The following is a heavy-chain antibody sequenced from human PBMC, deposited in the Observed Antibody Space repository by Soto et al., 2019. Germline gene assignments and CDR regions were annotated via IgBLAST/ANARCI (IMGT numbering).Heavy chain of an antibody. D-gene: IGHD3-16*01. Sequence: GGSLRLSCAASGFTFSSYAIHWVRQAPGKGLEWVAFISNDGSNKYYADSVRARLTISRDNSKNTLYLQMNSLRTEDTAVYYCARGPFGDRPQPFDYWGQGTLVTVSS. CDR3: ARGPFGDRPQPFDY. CDR2: ISNDGSNK. J-gene: IGHJ4*02. V-gene: IGHV3-30-3*01. CDR1: GFTFSSYA.